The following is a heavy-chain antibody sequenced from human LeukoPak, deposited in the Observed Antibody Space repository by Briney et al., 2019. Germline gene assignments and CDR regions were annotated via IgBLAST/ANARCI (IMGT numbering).Heavy chain of an antibody. CDR1: GFKFSDHY. V-gene: IGHV3-72*01. Sequence: GGSLRLSCAASGFKFSDHYIDWVRQAPGKGLEWVGRSRNKASSYTTEYAASVEGRFTISRDVSESSLYLQMNSLRTEDTAVYXXXRIXINANNGMDVWGQGTTVTVS. J-gene: IGHJ6*02. D-gene: IGHD1/OR15-1a*01. CDR3: XRIXINANNGMDV. CDR2: SRNKASSYTT.